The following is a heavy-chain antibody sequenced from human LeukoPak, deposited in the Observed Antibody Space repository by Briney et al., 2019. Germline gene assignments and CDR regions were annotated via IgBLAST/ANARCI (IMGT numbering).Heavy chain of an antibody. D-gene: IGHD3-10*01. CDR3: ARDRGSGLDY. CDR1: GFTFNTYN. CDR2: IYSGGYT. J-gene: IGHJ4*02. Sequence: TGGSLRLSCAASGFTFNTYNMNWVRQAPGKGLEWVSVIYSGGYTYYADSVKGRFTISRDNSKNTLYLQMNSLRAEDTAVYYCARDRGSGLDYWGQGTLVTVSS. V-gene: IGHV3-66*01.